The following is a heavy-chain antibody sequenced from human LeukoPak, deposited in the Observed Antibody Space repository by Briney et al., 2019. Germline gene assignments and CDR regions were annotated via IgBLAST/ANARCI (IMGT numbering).Heavy chain of an antibody. CDR2: INPNSGGT. CDR1: GYTFTGYY. Sequence: ASVKVSCKASGYTFTGYYMHWVRQAPGQGLEWMGWINPNSGGTNYAQKFQGRVTMTRDTSISTAYMELSRLRSDDTAVYYCARGWRCTNGVCYTGFNYWGQGTLVTVSS. CDR3: ARGWRCTNGVCYTGFNY. V-gene: IGHV1-2*02. J-gene: IGHJ4*02. D-gene: IGHD2-8*01.